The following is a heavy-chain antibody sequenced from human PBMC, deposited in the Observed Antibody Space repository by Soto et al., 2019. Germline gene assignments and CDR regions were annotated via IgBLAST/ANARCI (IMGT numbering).Heavy chain of an antibody. V-gene: IGHV1-46*01. Sequence: ASVKVSCKASGYTFTSYYMHWVRQAPGQGLEWMAMINPSGGRTKYAQIFQGRVTLTRDTSTGTVDMELSSLTSEDTAIYYCARGTSCGGDCYLFDYWGQGTQVTV. D-gene: IGHD2-21*02. CDR3: ARGTSCGGDCYLFDY. J-gene: IGHJ4*02. CDR1: GYTFTSYY. CDR2: INPSGGRT.